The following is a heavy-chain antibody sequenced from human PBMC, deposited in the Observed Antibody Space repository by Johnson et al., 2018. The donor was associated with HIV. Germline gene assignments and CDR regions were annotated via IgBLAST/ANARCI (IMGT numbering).Heavy chain of an antibody. CDR2: ISWNSGSI. D-gene: IGHD3-22*01. V-gene: IGHV3-9*01. CDR3: AREVNAFDI. CDR1: GFTFDDYA. Sequence: VQLVESGGGLVQPGRSLRLSCAASGFTFDDYAMHWVRQAPGKGLEWVSGISWNSGSIGYADSVKGRFTISRDNAKTTLYLQMNRLRAEDTAVYYCAREVNAFDIWGQGTVVTVSS. J-gene: IGHJ3*02.